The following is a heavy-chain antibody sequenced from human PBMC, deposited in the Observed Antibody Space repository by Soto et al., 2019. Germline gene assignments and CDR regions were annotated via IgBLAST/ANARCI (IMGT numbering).Heavy chain of an antibody. J-gene: IGHJ3*02. V-gene: IGHV3-30*04. CDR3: ARGYHYYDSSGYDKWDAFDI. Sequence: PGGSLRLSCAASGFTFSSFAMHWVRQAPGKGLEWVAIVSYDGGTKYYADSVKGRFTISRDNAKNSLYLQMNSLRAEDTAVYYCARGYHYYDSSGYDKWDAFDIWGQGTMVNVSS. CDR2: VSYDGGTK. CDR1: GFTFSSFA. D-gene: IGHD3-22*01.